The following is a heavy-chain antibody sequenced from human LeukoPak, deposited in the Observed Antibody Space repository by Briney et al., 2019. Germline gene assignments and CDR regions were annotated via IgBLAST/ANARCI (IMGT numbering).Heavy chain of an antibody. Sequence: GTSVKVYCKASGFTFTSYAVQWVRQARGQRLEWIRWIVVGSGNTNYAQKFQERVTITRDMSTSTAYMELSSLRSEDTAVYYCAADPTYYYDTSEWGFDYWGQGTLVTVSS. D-gene: IGHD3-22*01. J-gene: IGHJ4*02. CDR3: AADPTYYYDTSEWGFDY. V-gene: IGHV1-58*01. CDR1: GFTFTSYA. CDR2: IVVGSGNT.